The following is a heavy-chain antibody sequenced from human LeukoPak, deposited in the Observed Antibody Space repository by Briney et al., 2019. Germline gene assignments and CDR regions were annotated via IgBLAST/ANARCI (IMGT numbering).Heavy chain of an antibody. CDR3: ARGGWGYSYGRDAFDI. CDR1: GYTFTSYG. J-gene: IGHJ3*02. D-gene: IGHD5-18*01. V-gene: IGHV1-2*02. Sequence: GASVKVSCKASGYTFTSYGISWVRQAPGQGLEWMGWINPNSGGTNYAQKFQGRVTMTRDTSISTAYMELSRLRSDDTAVYYCARGGWGYSYGRDAFDIWGQGTMVTVSS. CDR2: INPNSGGT.